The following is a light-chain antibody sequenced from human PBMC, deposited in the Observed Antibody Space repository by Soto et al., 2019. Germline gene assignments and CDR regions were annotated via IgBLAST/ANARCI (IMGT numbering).Light chain of an antibody. CDR1: HDISDS. Sequence: DIQMTQSPSSLSASVGDRVTITCQASHDISDSLNWYQHKAGKAPKLLIYDTSNLETGVPSRFSGSGSGTYFTFTISSLQPEDVGTYYCQQFDHFPPAHTFGQGTKLDLK. CDR2: DTS. V-gene: IGKV1-33*01. J-gene: IGKJ2*01. CDR3: QQFDHFPPAHT.